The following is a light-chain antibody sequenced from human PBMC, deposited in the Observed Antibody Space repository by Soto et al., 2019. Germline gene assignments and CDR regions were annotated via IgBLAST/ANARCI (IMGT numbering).Light chain of an antibody. Sequence: EIVMTQSPATLSVSPGERATLSCRASQSVSSNLAWYQQKPGQAPRLLIYGASTRATGIPARFSGSGSGTEFTLPISSLQSEDFSVYYCQQYNNWLLVTFGQGTKLEIK. CDR1: QSVSSN. J-gene: IGKJ2*01. V-gene: IGKV3-15*01. CDR3: QQYNNWLLVT. CDR2: GAS.